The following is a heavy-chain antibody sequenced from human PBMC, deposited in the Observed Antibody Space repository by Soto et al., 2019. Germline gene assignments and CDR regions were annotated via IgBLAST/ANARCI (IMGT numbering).Heavy chain of an antibody. J-gene: IGHJ4*02. CDR1: GFSLTTSGVG. CDR2: IYWDDDK. Sequence: QITLKESGPTRVKPTQTLTLTCTFSGFSLTTSGVGVGWIRKTPGKALEWLAVIYWDDDKRYSPSLKSRLTTPKDTSKNQVVLTMAYVDPVDTATYFCAHRGYMNGNWDQGYFDFWGQGTLVTVSS. CDR3: AHRGYMNGNWDQGYFDF. V-gene: IGHV2-5*02. D-gene: IGHD7-27*01.